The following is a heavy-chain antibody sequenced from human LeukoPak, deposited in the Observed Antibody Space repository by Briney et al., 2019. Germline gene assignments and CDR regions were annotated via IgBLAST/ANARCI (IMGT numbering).Heavy chain of an antibody. CDR2: IYTRGST. D-gene: IGHD2-15*01. CDR3: ARGRYCSADICSGGDAFDI. CDR1: GGSINNYY. Sequence: SETLSLTCTVSGGSINNYYWSWIRQPAGKGLEWIGRIYTRGSTNYNPSLKSRVTMSVDMSKNQFSLKLSSVTAADTAVYYCARGRYCSADICSGGDAFDIWGQGIMVSVSS. V-gene: IGHV4-4*07. J-gene: IGHJ3*02.